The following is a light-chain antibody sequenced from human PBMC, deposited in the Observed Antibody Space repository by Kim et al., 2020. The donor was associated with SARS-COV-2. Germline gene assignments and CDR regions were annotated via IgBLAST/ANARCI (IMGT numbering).Light chain of an antibody. Sequence: SAAVGDRITNTCRASQSIGTYVHWYQQKPGKAPNILIYGATSLESGVPFRFRGSGSGTDFTLTITSLQLEDLGTYYCQQSFIPPYTFGQGTKLEI. CDR1: QSIGTY. J-gene: IGKJ2*01. CDR2: GAT. V-gene: IGKV1-39*01. CDR3: QQSFIPPYT.